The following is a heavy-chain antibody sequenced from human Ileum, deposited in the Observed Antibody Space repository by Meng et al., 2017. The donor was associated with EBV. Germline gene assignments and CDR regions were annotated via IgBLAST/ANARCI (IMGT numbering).Heavy chain of an antibody. CDR3: SRDLAGPFDD. J-gene: IGHJ4*02. V-gene: IGHV3-74*01. Sequence: VQLGESGGGLVQPGGPLRLSCAVSGFSFSRFWMHWVRQVPGKGLVWVARTNEDEGITNSADSVKGRFTISRDNTRNTLYLQMNSLRDEDTAVYFCSRDLAGPFDDWGQGTLVTVSS. CDR1: GFSFSRFW. CDR2: TNEDEGIT.